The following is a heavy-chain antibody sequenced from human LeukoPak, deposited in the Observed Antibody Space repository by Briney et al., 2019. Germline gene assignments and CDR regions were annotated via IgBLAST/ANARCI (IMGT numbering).Heavy chain of an antibody. D-gene: IGHD6-19*01. Sequence: GGSLRLSCAVSGFTSGFTFSDYEMNWVRQAPGKGLEWVSYTSSSGSTKYYADSVKGRFTISRDNAKNSLYLQMNSLRAEDTAVYYCTTITVAAAFDYWGQGTLVTVSS. CDR3: TTITVAAAFDY. CDR1: GFTSGFTFSDYE. CDR2: TSSSGSTK. J-gene: IGHJ4*02. V-gene: IGHV3-48*03.